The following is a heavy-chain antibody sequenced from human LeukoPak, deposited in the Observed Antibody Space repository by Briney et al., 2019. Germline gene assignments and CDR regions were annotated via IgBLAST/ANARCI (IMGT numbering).Heavy chain of an antibody. D-gene: IGHD2-15*01. CDR3: AKGAKYCSGGSCSTIGWYFDY. CDR2: ISGSGGST. CDR1: GFTFSSYA. J-gene: IGHJ4*02. V-gene: IGHV3-23*01. Sequence: PGGSLRLSCAASGFTFSSYAMSWVRQAPGKGLEWASAISGSGGSTYYADSVKGRFTISRYNSKNTLYLQMNSLRAEDTAVYYCAKGAKYCSGGSCSTIGWYFDYWGQGTLVTVSS.